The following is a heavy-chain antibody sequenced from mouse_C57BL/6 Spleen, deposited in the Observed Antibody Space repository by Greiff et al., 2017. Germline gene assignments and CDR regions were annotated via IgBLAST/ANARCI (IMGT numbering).Heavy chain of an antibody. CDR3: ARGRYYYGSSPWFAY. D-gene: IGHD1-1*01. V-gene: IGHV1-84*01. CDR2: IYHGSGNT. Sequence: VQLQQSGPGLVQPGASVKISCKASGYTFTDYYINWVKQRPGQGLEWIGWIYHGSGNTKYNEKLKGKATLTVDTSSSTDYMQLSSLTSEDSAVYVCARGRYYYGSSPWFAYWGQGTLVTVSA. CDR1: GYTFTDYY. J-gene: IGHJ3*01.